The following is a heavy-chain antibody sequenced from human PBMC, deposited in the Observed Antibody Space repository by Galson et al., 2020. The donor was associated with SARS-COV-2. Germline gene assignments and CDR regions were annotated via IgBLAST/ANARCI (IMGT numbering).Heavy chain of an antibody. CDR1: GFSLSNARMG. CDR2: IFSNDEK. D-gene: IGHD6-13*01. CDR3: ARILGYSSSWPHFDY. J-gene: IGHJ4*02. V-gene: IGHV2-26*01. Sequence: SGPTLVKPTETLTLTCTVSGFSLSNARMGVSWIRQPPGKALEWLAHIFSNDEKSYSTSLKSRLTISKDTSKSQVVLTMTNMDPVDTATYYCARILGYSSSWPHFDYWGQGILVTVSS.